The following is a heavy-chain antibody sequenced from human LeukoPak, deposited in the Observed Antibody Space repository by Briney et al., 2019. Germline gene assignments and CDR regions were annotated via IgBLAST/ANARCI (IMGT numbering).Heavy chain of an antibody. CDR3: ARFRYSGYDYFDY. CDR1: GFTVSSYE. D-gene: IGHD5-12*01. CDR2: ISSSGSSI. J-gene: IGHJ4*02. V-gene: IGHV3-48*03. Sequence: GRSLRLSCAASGFTVSSYEMNWVRQAPGKGLEWDSSISSSGSSINYAESVKGRFTISRDNAKNSLYLQLNSLRAEDTAVYYCARFRYSGYDYFDYWGQGTLVTVSS.